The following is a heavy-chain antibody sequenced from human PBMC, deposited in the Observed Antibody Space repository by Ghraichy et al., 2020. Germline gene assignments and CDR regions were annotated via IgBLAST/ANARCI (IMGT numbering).Heavy chain of an antibody. CDR3: ARDLDAVYYYYGMDV. CDR2: ISAYNGNT. V-gene: IGHV1-18*01. Sequence: ASVKVSCKASGYTFTTYGISWVRQAPGQGLEWMGWISAYNGNTNYAQKLQGRVTMTTDTSTSTAYMELRSLGSDDTAVYYCARDLDAVYYYYGMDVWGQGTTVTVSS. D-gene: IGHD1-1*01. J-gene: IGHJ6*02. CDR1: GYTFTTYG.